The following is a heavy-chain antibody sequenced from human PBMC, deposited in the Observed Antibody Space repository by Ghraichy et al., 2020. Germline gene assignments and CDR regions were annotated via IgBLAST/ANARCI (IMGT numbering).Heavy chain of an antibody. Sequence: SETLSLTCAVYGGSFSGYYWSWIRQPPGKGLEWIGEINHSGSTNYNPSLKSRVTISVDTSKNQFSLKLSSVTAADTAVYYCLGVRGVIPNWFDPWGQGTLVTVSS. CDR2: INHSGST. D-gene: IGHD3-10*01. J-gene: IGHJ5*02. V-gene: IGHV4-34*01. CDR3: LGVRGVIPNWFDP. CDR1: GGSFSGYY.